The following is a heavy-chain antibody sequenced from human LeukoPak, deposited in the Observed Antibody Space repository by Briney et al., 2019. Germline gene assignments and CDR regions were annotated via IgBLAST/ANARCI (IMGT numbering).Heavy chain of an antibody. V-gene: IGHV3-30-3*02. Sequence: GGSLRLSCAAFGFTFSSYAMHWVRQAPGKGLEWVAVISYDGSNKYYADSVKGRFTISRDNAKNSLYLQMNSLRAEDTALYYCAKDSTFWNYAGQFDYWGQGTLVTVSS. CDR1: GFTFSSYA. CDR3: AKDSTFWNYAGQFDY. J-gene: IGHJ4*02. D-gene: IGHD1-7*01. CDR2: ISYDGSNK.